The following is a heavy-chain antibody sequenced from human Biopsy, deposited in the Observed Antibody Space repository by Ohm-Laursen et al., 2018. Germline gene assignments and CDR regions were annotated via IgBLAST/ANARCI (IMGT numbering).Heavy chain of an antibody. Sequence: SQTLSLTCTVSGYSISSYYWSWIRQPPGKGLQWIGYVYYTGSTDYNPSLQSRVTISVDTSKNHFPLRLRSVTPADTAIYYCARDRGYYSDRTVPGYFDLWGRGTLVTVSS. CDR3: ARDRGYYSDRTVPGYFDL. CDR2: VYYTGST. J-gene: IGHJ2*01. V-gene: IGHV4-59*01. D-gene: IGHD3-22*01. CDR1: GYSISSYY.